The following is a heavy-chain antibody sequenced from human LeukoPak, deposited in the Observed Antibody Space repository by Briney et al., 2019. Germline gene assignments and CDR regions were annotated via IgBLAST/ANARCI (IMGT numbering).Heavy chain of an antibody. CDR3: ASTHYYDSSGYYGDACDI. D-gene: IGHD3-22*01. V-gene: IGHV4-31*03. CDR1: GGSISSGGYY. CDR2: IYYSGST. Sequence: SETLSLTCTVSGGSISSGGYYWSWIRQHPGKGLEWIGYIYYSGSTYYNPSLKSRVTISVDTSKNQFSLKLSSVTAADTAVYYCASTHYYDSSGYYGDACDIWGQGTMVTVSS. J-gene: IGHJ3*02.